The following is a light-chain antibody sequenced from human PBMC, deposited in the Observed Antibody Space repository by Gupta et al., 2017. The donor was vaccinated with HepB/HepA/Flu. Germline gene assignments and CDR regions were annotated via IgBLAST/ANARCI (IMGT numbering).Light chain of an antibody. Sequence: SVGDRVTITCRASQSISNWLAWYQQKAGKAPKLLIYKASSLESGVPSRFSGSGSGTEFTLTISSLQPDDFATYYCQQYNSQGTFGQGTKVEIK. CDR3: QQYNSQGT. V-gene: IGKV1-5*03. CDR2: KAS. J-gene: IGKJ1*01. CDR1: QSISNW.